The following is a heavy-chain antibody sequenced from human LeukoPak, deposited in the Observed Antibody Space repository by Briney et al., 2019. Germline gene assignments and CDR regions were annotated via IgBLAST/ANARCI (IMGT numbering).Heavy chain of an antibody. CDR1: GLTVSSNC. CDR2: ISSSGRTI. D-gene: IGHD7-27*01. J-gene: IGHJ4*02. V-gene: IGHV3-48*04. Sequence: GGSLRLSCAASGLTVSSNCMSWVRQAPGKGLEGVSYISSSGRTIYYADSVKGRFTISRDNAKNSLYLQMNSLRAEDTAVSYCARDLNWETYWGQGTLVSVSS. CDR3: ARDLNWETY.